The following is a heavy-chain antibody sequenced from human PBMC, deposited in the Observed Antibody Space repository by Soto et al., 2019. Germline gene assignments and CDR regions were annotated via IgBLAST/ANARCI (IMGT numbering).Heavy chain of an antibody. D-gene: IGHD1-1*01. Sequence: LSLTCTVSGASISGFYWSWIRKSAGKGLEWIGRIYATGTTDYNPSLKSRVMMSVDTSKKQFSLKLRSVTAADTAVYYCVRDGTKTLRDRFDPWGQGISVTVSS. CDR2: IYATGTT. V-gene: IGHV4-4*07. J-gene: IGHJ5*02. CDR3: VRDGTKTLRDRFDP. CDR1: GASISGFY.